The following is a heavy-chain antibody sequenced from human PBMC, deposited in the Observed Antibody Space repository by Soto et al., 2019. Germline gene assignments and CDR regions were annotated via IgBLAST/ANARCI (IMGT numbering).Heavy chain of an antibody. Sequence: GRSMRLSCAAYGFTFSSYAMSWVRQAPGKGLEWVSAISGSGGSTYYADSVKGRFTISRDNSKNTLYLQMNSLRAEDTAVYYCAKDLFYGDYGADDAFDIWGQGTMCTV. V-gene: IGHV3-23*01. CDR3: AKDLFYGDYGADDAFDI. CDR1: GFTFSSYA. CDR2: ISGSGGST. D-gene: IGHD4-17*01. J-gene: IGHJ3*02.